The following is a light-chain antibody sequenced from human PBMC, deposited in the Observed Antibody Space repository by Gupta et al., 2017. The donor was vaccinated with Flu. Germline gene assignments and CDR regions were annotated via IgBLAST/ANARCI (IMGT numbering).Light chain of an antibody. CDR1: QSVKGA. Sequence: EVVVTPSPATLSLSPGERATLSCSASQSVKGALAWYHQKPGQDPRLLVYDASNRAAGIPVKFSGSGSGTDFTLTISNLEPEDFAVYYCQQRADGPLTFGGGTKVEVK. CDR2: DAS. J-gene: IGKJ4*01. V-gene: IGKV3-11*01. CDR3: QQRADGPLT.